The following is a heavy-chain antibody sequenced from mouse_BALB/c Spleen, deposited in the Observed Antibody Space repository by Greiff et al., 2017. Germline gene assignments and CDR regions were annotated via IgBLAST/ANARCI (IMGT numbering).Heavy chain of an antibody. Sequence: EVQLVESGGGLVQPGGSLKLSCAASGFTFSSYGMSWVRQTPDKRLELVATINSNGGSTYYPDSVKGRFTISRDNAKNTLYLQMSSLKSEDTAMYYCARDRTTATAWFAYGGQGTLGTGS. V-gene: IGHV5-6-3*01. CDR2: INSNGGST. CDR3: ARDRTTATAWFAY. J-gene: IGHJ3*01. D-gene: IGHD1-2*01. CDR1: GFTFSSYG.